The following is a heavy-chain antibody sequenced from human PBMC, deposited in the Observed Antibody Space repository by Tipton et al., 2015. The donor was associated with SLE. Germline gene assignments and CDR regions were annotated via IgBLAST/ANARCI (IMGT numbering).Heavy chain of an antibody. CDR3: ARDNNGDVDY. CDR1: GFTFSNYA. Sequence: SLRLSCAASGFTFSNYAMSWVRQAPGKGLEWVSAISGSGGSTYYADSVKGRFTISRDNSKSTLYLQMNSLRAEDTAVYYCARDNNGDVDYWGQGTLVTVSS. D-gene: IGHD2-8*01. J-gene: IGHJ4*02. CDR2: ISGSGGST. V-gene: IGHV3-23*01.